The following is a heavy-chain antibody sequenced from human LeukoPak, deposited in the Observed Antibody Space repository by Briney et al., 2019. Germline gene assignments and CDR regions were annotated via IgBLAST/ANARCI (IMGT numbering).Heavy chain of an antibody. CDR1: GDSISSYY. D-gene: IGHD3-3*01. Sequence: SESLSLTCTAAGDSISSYYWRWVRQPPGKGLEWIGYIYYSGSTNYNPSLKSRVTISVDTSKNQFSLKLRSVTAADTAVYYSARIITVLEPPLLRGGYYTVSYFDYWGQGTLVTVSS. V-gene: IGHV4-59*12. J-gene: IGHJ4*02. CDR3: ARIITVLEPPLLRGGYYTVSYFDY. CDR2: IYYSGST.